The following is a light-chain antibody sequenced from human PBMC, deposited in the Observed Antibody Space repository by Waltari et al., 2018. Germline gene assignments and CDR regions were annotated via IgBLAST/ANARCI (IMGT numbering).Light chain of an antibody. V-gene: IGKV3-15*01. CDR3: QQYNNWPPLT. J-gene: IGKJ4*01. Sequence: EIVMTQSPATLSVSPGERATLSCRASQSVSSNLAWYQQKHGQAPRLPIYGASTRATGIPARFSGSGSGTEFTLTISSLQSEDFAVYYCQQYNNWPPLTFGGGTKVEIK. CDR2: GAS. CDR1: QSVSSN.